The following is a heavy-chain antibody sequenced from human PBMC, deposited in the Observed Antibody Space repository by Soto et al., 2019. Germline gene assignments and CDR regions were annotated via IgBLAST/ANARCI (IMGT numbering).Heavy chain of an antibody. V-gene: IGHV4-31*03. CDR1: GGSISSGGSY. D-gene: IGHD2-21*01. CDR3: ARGVIH. J-gene: IGHJ4*02. CDR2: IDYCGST. Sequence: QVQLQESGPGLVKPSQTLSRTCTVSGGSISSGGSYWSWSRQHPGKGLEWIGYIDYCGSTYSNASLESRITISVDTYKNLFTMRLSSVTAAVTAVYYCARGVIHWCRGTLVTVSS.